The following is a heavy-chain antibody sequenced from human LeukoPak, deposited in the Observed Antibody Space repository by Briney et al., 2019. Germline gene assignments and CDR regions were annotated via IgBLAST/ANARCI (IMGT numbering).Heavy chain of an antibody. Sequence: ASVKVSCKASGYTFTSYYMYWVRQAPGQGLEWMGRINPNRGSTSYAQKFQGRVTMTRDMSTSTVYMELSSLRSEDTAVYYCARDRGSFFWSGYYDAFDIWGQGTMVTVSS. CDR2: INPNRGST. J-gene: IGHJ3*02. CDR3: ARDRGSFFWSGYYDAFDI. D-gene: IGHD3-3*01. CDR1: GYTFTSYY. V-gene: IGHV1-46*01.